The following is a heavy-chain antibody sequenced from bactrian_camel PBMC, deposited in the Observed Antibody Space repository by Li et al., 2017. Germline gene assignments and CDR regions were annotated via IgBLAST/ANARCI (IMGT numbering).Heavy chain of an antibody. CDR1: GKTIGNYC. CDR2: INSIGGT. J-gene: IGHJ4*01. Sequence: QVQLVESGGGSVEAGGSLRLSCAASGKTIGNYCMGWFRQAPGKEREKVATINSIGGTTYVDSVKGRFTISKDNDKNTLFLQMTSLKPGDTARYYCAAGRDSAGGVWCRNSDFPYQGQGTQVTVS. D-gene: IGHD7*01. V-gene: IGHV3S55*01.